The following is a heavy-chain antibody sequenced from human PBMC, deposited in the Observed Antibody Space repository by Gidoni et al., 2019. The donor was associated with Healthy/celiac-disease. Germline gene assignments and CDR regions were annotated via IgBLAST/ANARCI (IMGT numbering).Heavy chain of an antibody. CDR3: ARQTSSSWPFDY. D-gene: IGHD6-13*01. Sequence: EVQLVQSGAEVKKPGESLRISCKGSGYSFTSYWISWVRQMPGKGLEWMGRIVPSDAYTNYSSSFQGHVTISANKSISTAYLQWSSRKASDTAMYYCARQTSSSWPFDYWGQGTLVTVSS. V-gene: IGHV5-10-1*01. CDR2: IVPSDAYT. CDR1: GYSFTSYW. J-gene: IGHJ4*02.